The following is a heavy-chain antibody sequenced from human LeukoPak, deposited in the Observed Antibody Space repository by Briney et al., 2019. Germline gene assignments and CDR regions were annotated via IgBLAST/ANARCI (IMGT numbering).Heavy chain of an antibody. D-gene: IGHD3/OR15-3a*01. Sequence: GGPLRLSCAASGFTFSSYWMSWVRQAPGKGLEWVANIKQDGSEKYYVDSVKGRFTISRDNAKNSLYLQMNSLRAEDTAVYYCARDQRTHYYDYWGQGTLVTVSS. V-gene: IGHV3-7*01. J-gene: IGHJ4*02. CDR3: ARDQRTHYYDY. CDR2: IKQDGSEK. CDR1: GFTFSSYW.